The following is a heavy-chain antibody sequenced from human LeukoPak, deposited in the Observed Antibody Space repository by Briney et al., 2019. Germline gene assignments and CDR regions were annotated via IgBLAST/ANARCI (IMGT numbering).Heavy chain of an antibody. Sequence: PGGSLRLSCAASGFTFSSYWMSWVRQAPGKGLEWVANIKQDGSEKYYVDSMKGRFTISRDNSKKSLYLQMSSLGAEDTAMYYCARDDYYASGNYFDCWGQGTLVTVSS. CDR1: GFTFSSYW. CDR3: ARDDYYASGNYFDC. J-gene: IGHJ4*02. D-gene: IGHD3-10*01. V-gene: IGHV3-7*03. CDR2: IKQDGSEK.